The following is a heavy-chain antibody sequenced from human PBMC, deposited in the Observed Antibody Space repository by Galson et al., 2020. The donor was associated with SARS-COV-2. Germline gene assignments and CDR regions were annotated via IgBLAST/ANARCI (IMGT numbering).Heavy chain of an antibody. CDR3: AREFQMTTVTYNWFDP. CDR1: GFTFSSYA. CDR2: ISYDGGTK. D-gene: IGHD4-17*01. V-gene: IGHV3-30*04. J-gene: IGHJ5*01. Sequence: GESLKISCAAAGFTFSSYAMHWVRQAPGRRLEWVATISYDGGTKYYADSVKGRFTISRDNSENTLHLEMNILKPEDTAVYHCAREFQMTTVTYNWFDPWGQGTLVTVSS.